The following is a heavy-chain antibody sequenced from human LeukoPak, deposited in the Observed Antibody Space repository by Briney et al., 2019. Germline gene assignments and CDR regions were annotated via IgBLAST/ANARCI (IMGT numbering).Heavy chain of an antibody. D-gene: IGHD3-10*01. CDR1: GFTFDDYT. CDR2: ISWDGGST. J-gene: IGHJ4*02. Sequence: GGSLRLSCAASGFTFDDYTMHWVRQAPGKGLEWVSLISWDGGSTYYADSAKGRFTISRDNSKNSLYLQMNSLRTEDTALYYCAKGGAYGSYVYWGQGTLVTVSS. V-gene: IGHV3-43*01. CDR3: AKGGAYGSYVY.